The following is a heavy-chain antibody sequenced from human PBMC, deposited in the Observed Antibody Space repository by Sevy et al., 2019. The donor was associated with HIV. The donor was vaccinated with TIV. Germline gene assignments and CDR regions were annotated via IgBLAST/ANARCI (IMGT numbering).Heavy chain of an antibody. Sequence: GGSLRLSCAASGFTFSNYNMNWVRQAPGEGLKWVSSISSSSADIYYTDSVKGRFTVSRDNSRKSLFLQMNGLSAEDTALYYGARDLLVGSTNVFDIWGRGTMVTVSS. J-gene: IGHJ3*02. V-gene: IGHV3-21*01. D-gene: IGHD1-26*01. CDR3: ARDLLVGSTNVFDI. CDR2: ISSSSADI. CDR1: GFTFSNYN.